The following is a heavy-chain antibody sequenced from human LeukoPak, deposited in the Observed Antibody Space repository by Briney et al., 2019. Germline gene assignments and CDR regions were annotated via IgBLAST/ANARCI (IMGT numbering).Heavy chain of an antibody. Sequence: PAGSLRLSWAAFGFTLGSFWMSWVRQAHGEGLGWVANIKQDGSAKDVVDSVKGRFTISRHNAKNSLYLQMNSLRAEDTAVYYCASHSGYYFYMDVWGKGTTVTVSS. D-gene: IGHD6-25*01. J-gene: IGHJ6*03. CDR2: IKQDGSAK. CDR3: ASHSGYYFYMDV. CDR1: GFTLGSFW. V-gene: IGHV3-7*01.